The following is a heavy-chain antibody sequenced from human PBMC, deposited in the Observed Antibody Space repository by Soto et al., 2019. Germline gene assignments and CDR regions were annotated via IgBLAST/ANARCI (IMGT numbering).Heavy chain of an antibody. CDR3: ARDGGAGTSYYYGMDV. Sequence: QVQLLESVGGVVQPGRSLRLSCAASGFTFSSYGMHWVRQAPGKGLEWVAVIWYDGSNKYYADSVKGRFTISRDNSKNTLYLQMNSLRAEDTAVYYCARDGGAGTSYYYGMDVWGQGTTVTVSS. CDR2: IWYDGSNK. D-gene: IGHD6-19*01. J-gene: IGHJ6*02. V-gene: IGHV3-33*01. CDR1: GFTFSSYG.